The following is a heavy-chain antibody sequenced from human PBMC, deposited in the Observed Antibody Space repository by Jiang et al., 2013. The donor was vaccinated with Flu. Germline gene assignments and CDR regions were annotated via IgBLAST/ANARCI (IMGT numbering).Heavy chain of an antibody. V-gene: IGHV3-30*02. CDR2: IRFDGTNK. CDR3: ATLRGSSYGTYLLDS. CDR1: GFRFSYYA. D-gene: IGHD3-16*01. Sequence: VQLVESGGGVVQPGGSLRLSCAASGFRFSYYAMYWVRQAPGKGLEWLASIRFDGTNKYYADSVKGRFTISRDNSKNTLHLQMDSLRADDTSVYYCATLRGSSYGTYLLDSWGQGRWSPSPQ. J-gene: IGHJ5*01.